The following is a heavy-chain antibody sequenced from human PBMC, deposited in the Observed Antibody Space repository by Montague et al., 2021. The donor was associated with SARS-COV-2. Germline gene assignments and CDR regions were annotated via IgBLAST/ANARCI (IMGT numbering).Heavy chain of an antibody. CDR2: IYHAGST. D-gene: IGHD3-9*01. CDR1: LRPSSRSSCY. CDR3: ARQLRYYDWRADY. J-gene: IGHJ4*02. Sequence: SETLSLTCAGSLRPSSRSSCYWAGIRQPAVQWRECVVSIYHAGSTYYNPSLKSRATIFVDTSNSQFSLKLTSVTAADTAVYYCARQLRYYDWRADYWGQGTLVSVSS. V-gene: IGHV4-39*07.